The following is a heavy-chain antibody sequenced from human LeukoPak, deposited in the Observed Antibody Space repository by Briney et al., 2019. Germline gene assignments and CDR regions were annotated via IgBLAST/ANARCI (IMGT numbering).Heavy chain of an antibody. CDR2: ISGSGGST. D-gene: IGHD6-13*01. V-gene: IGHV3-23*01. CDR3: ANPSSSWYYRFDY. Sequence: PGGSLRLSCAASGFTFSSYAMSWVRQAPGKGLEWVSAISGSGGSTYYADSVKGRFTISRDNSKNTLYLQMNSLRAEDTAVYYCANPSSSWYYRFDYWGQGTLVTVSS. J-gene: IGHJ4*02. CDR1: GFTFSSYA.